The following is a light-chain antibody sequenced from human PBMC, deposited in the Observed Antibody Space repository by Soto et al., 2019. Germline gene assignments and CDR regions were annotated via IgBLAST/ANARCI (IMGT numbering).Light chain of an antibody. CDR1: QSISSW. CDR2: KSS. CDR3: QQYKSFTWT. Sequence: DIQMTQSPSTLSASIGDRVTITCRASQSISSWLAWYQQKPGKAPKLLIYKSSHLESGVPSRFSGSGSGTEFTLTISSLQPDDFATYYCQQYKSFTWTFGQGTKVEIK. V-gene: IGKV1-5*03. J-gene: IGKJ1*01.